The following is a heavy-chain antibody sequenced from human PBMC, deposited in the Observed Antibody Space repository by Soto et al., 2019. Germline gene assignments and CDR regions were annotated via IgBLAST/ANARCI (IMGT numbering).Heavy chain of an antibody. D-gene: IGHD2-2*01. Sequence: EVQLLESGGGLVQPGGSLRLSCAASGFTFSSYAMSWVRQAPGKGLEWVSAISCSGGSTYYADSVKGRFTISRDNSKNTLYLQMNSLRAEDTAVYYCAKALVVPAAMPDFYYYYYMDVWGKGTTVTVSS. J-gene: IGHJ6*03. V-gene: IGHV3-23*01. CDR3: AKALVVPAAMPDFYYYYYMDV. CDR2: ISCSGGST. CDR1: GFTFSSYA.